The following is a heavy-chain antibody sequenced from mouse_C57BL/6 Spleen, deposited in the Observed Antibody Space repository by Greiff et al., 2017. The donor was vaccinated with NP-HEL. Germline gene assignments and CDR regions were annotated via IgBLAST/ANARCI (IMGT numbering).Heavy chain of an antibody. V-gene: IGHV5-4*03. CDR1: GFTFSSYA. CDR2: ISDGGSYT. CDR3: ASPYYSNPAWFAY. D-gene: IGHD2-5*01. Sequence: EVKLMESGGGLVKPGGSLKLSCAASGFTFSSYAMSWVRQTPEKRLEWVATISDGGSYTYYPDNVKGRFTISRDNAKNNLYLQMSHLKSEDTAMYYCASPYYSNPAWFAYWGQGTLVAVSA. J-gene: IGHJ3*01.